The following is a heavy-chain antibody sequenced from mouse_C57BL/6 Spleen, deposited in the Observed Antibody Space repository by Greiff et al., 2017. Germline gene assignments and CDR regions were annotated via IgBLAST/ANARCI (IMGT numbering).Heavy chain of an antibody. CDR1: GYTFTDYY. CDR2: INPNNGGT. D-gene: IGHD2-2*01. Sequence: EVQLQQSGPELVKPGASVKISCKASGYTFTDYYMNWVKQSHGKSLEWLGDINPNNGGTSYNQKFKGKATLTVDKSSSTAYMELRSLTSEDSAVYYCARGYYGYDGAWAMDYWGQGTSGTVSS. CDR3: ARGYYGYDGAWAMDY. J-gene: IGHJ4*01. V-gene: IGHV1-26*01.